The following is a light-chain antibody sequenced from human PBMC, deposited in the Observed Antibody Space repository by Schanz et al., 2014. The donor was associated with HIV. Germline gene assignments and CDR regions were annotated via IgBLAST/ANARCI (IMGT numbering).Light chain of an antibody. J-gene: IGKJ2*01. V-gene: IGKV3-11*01. CDR1: PRLSSSY. CDR3: QQRSNWPPGYT. CDR2: DAS. Sequence: EIVLTQSPGSLSLSPGERATLSCGASPRLSSSYLAWYQQKPGQAPRLLIYDASNRATGIPARFSGSGSGTDFTLTISSLEPDDFAVYYCQQRSNWPPGYTFGQGTKLEIK.